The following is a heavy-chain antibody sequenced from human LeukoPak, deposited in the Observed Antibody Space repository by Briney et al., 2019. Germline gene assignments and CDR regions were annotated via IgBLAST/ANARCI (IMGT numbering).Heavy chain of an antibody. D-gene: IGHD2-15*01. CDR3: ARGVVASYNWFDP. CDR1: GGSFSGYY. Sequence: ETLSLTCXVXGGSFSGYYWSWIRQPPGKGLEWIGEINHSGSTNYNPSLKSRVTISVDTSKNQFSLKLSSVTAADTAVYYCARGVVASYNWFDPWGQGTLVTVSS. CDR2: INHSGST. V-gene: IGHV4-34*01. J-gene: IGHJ5*02.